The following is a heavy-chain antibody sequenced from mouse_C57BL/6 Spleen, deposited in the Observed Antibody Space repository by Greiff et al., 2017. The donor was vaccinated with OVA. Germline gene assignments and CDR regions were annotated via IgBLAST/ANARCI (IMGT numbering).Heavy chain of an antibody. CDR3: ARGGRRVYYCDY. CDR2: IDPSDSYT. J-gene: IGHJ2*01. D-gene: IGHD1-2*01. V-gene: IGHV1-59*01. CDR1: GYTFTSYW. Sequence: VKLQQPGAELVRPGTSVKLSCKASGYTFTSYWMHWVKQRPGQGLEWIGVIDPSDSYTNYNQKFKGKATLTVDTSSSTAYMQLSSLTSEDSAVYYCARGGRRVYYCDYWGQGTTLTVSS.